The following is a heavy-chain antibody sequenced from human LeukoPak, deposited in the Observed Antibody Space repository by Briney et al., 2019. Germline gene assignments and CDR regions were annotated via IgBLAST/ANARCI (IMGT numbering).Heavy chain of an antibody. J-gene: IGHJ4*02. Sequence: PGRSLRLSCAASGFTFSNYGMHWVRQAPGKGLEWVAVIRFDGSNKYYADSVKGRFTISRDNSKSTLYLQLNSLRAEDTAVYYCARDGPAYYDSSGYSDYWGQGTLVTVSS. D-gene: IGHD3-22*01. CDR3: ARDGPAYYDSSGYSDY. CDR1: GFTFSNYG. CDR2: IRFDGSNK. V-gene: IGHV3-33*01.